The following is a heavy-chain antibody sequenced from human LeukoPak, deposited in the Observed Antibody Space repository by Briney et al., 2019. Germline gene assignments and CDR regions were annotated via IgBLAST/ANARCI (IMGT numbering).Heavy chain of an antibody. D-gene: IGHD3-3*01. CDR2: IIPIFGTA. CDR3: ARNPVRFLERLNWFDP. CDR1: GGTFSSYA. V-gene: IGHV1-69*05. J-gene: IGHJ5*02. Sequence: GASVKVSCKASGGTFSSYAISWVRQAPGQGLEWMGGIIPIFGTANYAQKFQGRVTITTDESTSTAYMELSSLRSEDTAVYYCARNPVRFLERLNWFDPWGQGTLVTVSS.